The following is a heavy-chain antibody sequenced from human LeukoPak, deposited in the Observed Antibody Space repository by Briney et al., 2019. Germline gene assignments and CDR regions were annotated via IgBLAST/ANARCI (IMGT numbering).Heavy chain of an antibody. CDR1: GGTFSSYA. J-gene: IGHJ6*03. Sequence: SVKVSCKASGGTFSSYAISWVRQAPGQGLEWMGGIIPIFGTANYAQKFQGRVTITADESTSTAYMELSSLRPEDTAVYYCARGPIFGVASSYYYYYMDVWGKGTTVTVSS. D-gene: IGHD3-3*01. V-gene: IGHV1-69*13. CDR3: ARGPIFGVASSYYYYYMDV. CDR2: IIPIFGTA.